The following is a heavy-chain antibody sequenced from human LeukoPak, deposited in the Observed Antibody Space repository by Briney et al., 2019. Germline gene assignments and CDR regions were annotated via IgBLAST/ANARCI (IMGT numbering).Heavy chain of an antibody. CDR1: GFTFSSYG. Sequence: GGSLRLSCAASGFTFSSYGMHWVRQAPGKGLEWVAVISYDGSNKYYADSVKGRFTISRDNSKNTLYLQMNSLRAEDTAVYYCAKEPPHGDYYYGMDVWGQGTTVIVSS. CDR2: ISYDGSNK. J-gene: IGHJ6*02. V-gene: IGHV3-30*18. D-gene: IGHD4-17*01. CDR3: AKEPPHGDYYYGMDV.